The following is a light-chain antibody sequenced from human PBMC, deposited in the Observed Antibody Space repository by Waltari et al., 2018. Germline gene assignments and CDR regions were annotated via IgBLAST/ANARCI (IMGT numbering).Light chain of an antibody. CDR2: DAS. Sequence: DIQLTQSPSSLSASVGDRVTITCQASQDINKYLNWYQQKPGKAPKLRIRDASTLERGVSSRFSGSGSGTEFTFTISNLQPEDIASYYCQQYRTFGQGTKVEIK. CDR1: QDINKY. J-gene: IGKJ1*01. CDR3: QQYRT. V-gene: IGKV1-33*01.